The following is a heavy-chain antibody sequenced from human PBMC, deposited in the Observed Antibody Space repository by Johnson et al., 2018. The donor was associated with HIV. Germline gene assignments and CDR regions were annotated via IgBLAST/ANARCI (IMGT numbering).Heavy chain of an antibody. D-gene: IGHD3-16*01. CDR1: GFTFSSYG. CDR3: AKPPSMGADAFDI. Sequence: QVQLVESGGGVVQPGGSLRLSCAAFGFTFSSYGMHWVRQAPGKGLEWVAFIRYDGSNKYYADSVKGRFIISRDSTKNTLYLQMDRLRAEDTAQYYCAKPPSMGADAFDIWGQGTRVTVSS. V-gene: IGHV3-30*02. CDR2: IRYDGSNK. J-gene: IGHJ3*02.